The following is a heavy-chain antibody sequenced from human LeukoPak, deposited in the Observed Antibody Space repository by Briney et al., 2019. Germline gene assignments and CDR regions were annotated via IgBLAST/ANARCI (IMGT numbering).Heavy chain of an antibody. D-gene: IGHD6-13*01. Sequence: PGGSLRLSCAASGFTFSSYAMSWVRQAPGKGLEWVAVISYDGSNKYYADCVKGRFTISRDNSKNTLYLQMNSLRAEDTAVYYCARDRRTLIRSWFYYYYGMDVWGQGTTVTVSS. V-gene: IGHV3-30-3*01. CDR2: ISYDGSNK. CDR1: GFTFSSYA. J-gene: IGHJ6*02. CDR3: ARDRRTLIRSWFYYYYGMDV.